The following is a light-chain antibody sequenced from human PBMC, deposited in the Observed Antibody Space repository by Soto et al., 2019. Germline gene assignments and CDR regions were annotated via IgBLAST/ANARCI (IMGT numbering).Light chain of an antibody. Sequence: QSVLTQPPSASASXGASVXLTCTLSSGYSNYKVDWYQQRPGKGPRFVMRVGTGGIVGSKGDGIPDRFSVLGSGLNRYLTINNIQEEDESDYYCGADHGGGSNFVYVFGTGTKLTVL. CDR1: SGYSNYK. V-gene: IGLV9-49*01. J-gene: IGLJ1*01. CDR3: GADHGGGSNFVYV. CDR2: VGTGGIVG.